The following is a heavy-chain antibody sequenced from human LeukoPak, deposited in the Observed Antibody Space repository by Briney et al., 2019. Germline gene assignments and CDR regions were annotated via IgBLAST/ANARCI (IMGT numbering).Heavy chain of an antibody. J-gene: IGHJ4*02. CDR1: GFTFSDHY. CDR3: ERGLDY. V-gene: IGHV3-11*01. Sequence: GSLRLSCAASGFTFSDHYMSCVRQAPGKGLEWVSYISSSGNSIDYADSVKGRFTISRDNAKNSLYLQMNSLRGEGKAVYYYERGLDYWGQGTLVTVSS. D-gene: IGHD3-16*01. CDR2: ISSSGNSI.